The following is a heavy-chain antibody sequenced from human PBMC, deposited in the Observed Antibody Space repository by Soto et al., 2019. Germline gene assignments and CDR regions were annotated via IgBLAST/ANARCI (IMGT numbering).Heavy chain of an antibody. CDR3: AKDRGSGYDPNDAFDI. V-gene: IGHV3-23*01. D-gene: IGHD5-12*01. J-gene: IGHJ3*02. CDR1: GFTFSSYA. Sequence: EVQLLESGGGLVQPGGSLRLSCAASGFTFSSYAMSWVRQAPGKGLEWVSAISGSGGSTYYAESVKGRFTISRDNSKNTLYLQMNSLRAEDTAVYYCAKDRGSGYDPNDAFDIWGQGTMVTVSS. CDR2: ISGSGGST.